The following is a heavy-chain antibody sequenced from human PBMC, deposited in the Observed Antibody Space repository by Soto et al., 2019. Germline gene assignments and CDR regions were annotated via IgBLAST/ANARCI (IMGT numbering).Heavy chain of an antibody. CDR1: TGSMRTYY. J-gene: IGHJ4*02. Sequence: TLSLTCSVSTGSMRTYYWTWIRQSPGKGLEWIGQISHTGRTKYNPSLESRVTISVDTSRKQFSLKLTSVTAADTALYYCARDDTTGLFDFWGQGTLVTVSS. CDR2: ISHTGRT. V-gene: IGHV4-59*01. CDR3: ARDDTTGLFDF. D-gene: IGHD4-17*01.